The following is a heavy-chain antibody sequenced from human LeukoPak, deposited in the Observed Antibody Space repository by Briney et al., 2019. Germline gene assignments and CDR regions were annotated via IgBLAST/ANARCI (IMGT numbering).Heavy chain of an antibody. V-gene: IGHV3-30-3*01. Sequence: PGGSLRLSCAASGFTFSSYAMHWVRQAPGKGLEWVAVISYDGSNKYYADSVKGRFTISRDNSKNTLYLQMNSLRAEDTAVYYCARVKVTAMGYYYGMDVWGQGTTVTVSS. CDR3: ARVKVTAMGYYYGMDV. CDR1: GFTFSSYA. D-gene: IGHD5-18*01. CDR2: ISYDGSNK. J-gene: IGHJ6*02.